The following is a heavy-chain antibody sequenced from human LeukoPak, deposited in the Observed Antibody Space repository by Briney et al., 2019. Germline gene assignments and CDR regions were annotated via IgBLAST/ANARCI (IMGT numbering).Heavy chain of an antibody. J-gene: IGHJ6*03. CDR1: GGSISSYY. CDR2: IYSSGSI. Sequence: SETLSLTCTVSGGSISSYYWSWIRQPAGKGREWIGRIYSSGSITYNPSLKSRVTISVDKSKNQFSLKLSSVTAADTAVYYCARDGYCSGGSCYTYTPYYYYYMDVWGKGTTVTVSS. CDR3: ARDGYCSGGSCYTYTPYYYYYMDV. V-gene: IGHV4-4*07. D-gene: IGHD2-15*01.